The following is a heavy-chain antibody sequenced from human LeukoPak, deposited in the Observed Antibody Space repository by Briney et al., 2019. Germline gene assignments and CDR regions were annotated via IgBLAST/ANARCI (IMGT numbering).Heavy chain of an antibody. J-gene: IGHJ5*02. D-gene: IGHD3-10*01. V-gene: IGHV3-30*02. Sequence: GGSLRLSCAASGFTFSSYAMSWVRQAPGKGLEWVAFIRYDGSNKYYADSVKGRFTVSRDNSKNTLYLQMNSLRAEDTAVYYCAKDTGSYYGSGSSRFDPWGQGTLVTVSS. CDR1: GFTFSSYA. CDR3: AKDTGSYYGSGSSRFDP. CDR2: IRYDGSNK.